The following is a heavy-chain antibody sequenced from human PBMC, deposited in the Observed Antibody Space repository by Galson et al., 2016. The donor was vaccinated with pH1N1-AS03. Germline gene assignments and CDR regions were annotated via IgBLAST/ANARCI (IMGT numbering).Heavy chain of an antibody. V-gene: IGHV6-1*01. CDR1: GDSVSSNSSA. D-gene: IGHD1-1*01. J-gene: IGHJ4*02. CDR2: TYYRSRWKN. Sequence: CAISGDSVSSNSSAWNWIRLSPSRGLEWLGRTYYRSRWKNDYAVSVKSRIIINPDTSKKQFSLQLNSVTPEDTAIYYCAGMQLGALHFWGRGTLVTVSS. CDR3: AGMQLGALHF.